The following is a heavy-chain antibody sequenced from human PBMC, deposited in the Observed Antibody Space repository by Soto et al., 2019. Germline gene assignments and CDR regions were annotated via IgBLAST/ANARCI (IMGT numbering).Heavy chain of an antibody. CDR1: GFTVSGKKY. V-gene: IGHV3-53*01. D-gene: IGHD1-1*01. CDR2: LYDLDGT. CDR3: ATWHLQEHAYDI. J-gene: IGHJ3*02. Sequence: GGSLRLSCEAFGFTVSGKKYVAWVRQAPGKGLEWVSALYDLDGTYYADSVKGRVTTSSDSSRTTVYLQMNSLRPDDTAVYSCATWHLQEHAYDIWGQGTMVTVS.